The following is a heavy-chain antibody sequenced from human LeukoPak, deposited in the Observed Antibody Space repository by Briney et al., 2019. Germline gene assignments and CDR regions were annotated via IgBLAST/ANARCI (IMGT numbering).Heavy chain of an antibody. CDR1: GGTFSSYA. Sequence: KVSCKAXGGTFSSYAISWVGQAPGQGREWRGRIIPILGIANYAQKFQGRVTITADKSTSTAYMELSSLRSEDTAVYYCARGSGSHPINFDYWGQGTLVTVSS. V-gene: IGHV1-69*04. CDR2: IIPILGIA. D-gene: IGHD1-26*01. J-gene: IGHJ4*02. CDR3: ARGSGSHPINFDY.